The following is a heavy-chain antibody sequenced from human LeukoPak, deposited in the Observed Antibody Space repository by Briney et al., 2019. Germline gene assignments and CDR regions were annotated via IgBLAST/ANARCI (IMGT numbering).Heavy chain of an antibody. Sequence: SETLSLTCTVSGGSISSYYWSWIRQPPGKGLEWIGYIYYSGSTNYNPSLKSRVTISVDTSKNQFSLKLSSVTAADTAVYYCATTYYDFWSAPFDYWGQGTLVPVSS. V-gene: IGHV4-59*01. J-gene: IGHJ4*02. CDR1: GGSISSYY. D-gene: IGHD3-3*01. CDR2: IYYSGST. CDR3: ATTYYDFWSAPFDY.